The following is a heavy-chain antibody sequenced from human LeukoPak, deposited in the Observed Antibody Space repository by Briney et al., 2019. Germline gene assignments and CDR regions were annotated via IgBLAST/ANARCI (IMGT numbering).Heavy chain of an antibody. J-gene: IGHJ5*02. Sequence: PGGSLRLSCAASGFTFSSYGMSWVRQAPGKGLEWVSAISGSGGSTYYADSVKGRFTISRDNSKNTLYLQMNSLRAEDTAVYYCAKGTGPRITMVRGVMGYTWFDPWGQGTLVTVSS. V-gene: IGHV3-23*01. CDR2: ISGSGGST. CDR1: GFTFSSYG. D-gene: IGHD3-10*01. CDR3: AKGTGPRITMVRGVMGYTWFDP.